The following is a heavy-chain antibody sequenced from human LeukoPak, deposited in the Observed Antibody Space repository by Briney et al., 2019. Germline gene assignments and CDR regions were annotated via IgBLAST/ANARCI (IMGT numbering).Heavy chain of an antibody. J-gene: IGHJ4*02. Sequence: PSETLSLTCTVSGGSISSSSYYWGWIRQPPGKGLEWIGSIYYSGSTYYNPSLKSRVTISVDTSKNQFSLKLSSVTAADTAVYYCARVGDTTSFDYWGQGTLVTVSS. CDR2: IYYSGST. D-gene: IGHD1-1*01. CDR3: ARVGDTTSFDY. V-gene: IGHV4-39*07. CDR1: GGSISSSSYY.